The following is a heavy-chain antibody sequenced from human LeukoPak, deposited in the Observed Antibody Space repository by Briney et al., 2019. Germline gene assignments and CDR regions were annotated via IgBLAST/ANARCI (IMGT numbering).Heavy chain of an antibody. V-gene: IGHV1-69*13. D-gene: IGHD4-17*01. CDR3: ARYSGDYGDYVGKYYYYYYMDV. CDR1: GGTFSNHA. Sequence: GASVKVSCKASGGTFSNHAISWVRQAPGQGLEWMGGIIPIFGTTNYAQKFQGRVTITADESTSTAYMELSSLRSEDTAVYYCARYSGDYGDYVGKYYYYYYMDVWGKGTTVTASS. J-gene: IGHJ6*03. CDR2: IIPIFGTT.